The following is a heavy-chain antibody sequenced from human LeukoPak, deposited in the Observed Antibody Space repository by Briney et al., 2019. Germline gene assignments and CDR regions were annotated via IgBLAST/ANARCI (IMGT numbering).Heavy chain of an antibody. CDR2: ISTSGSSI. Sequence: GGSLRLSCAASGFTFSIYEINWVRQAPGKGLEWLSHISTSGSSIHYADSVKGRFTISRDNAKNSLYLQMNSLRAEDTAVYYCARDATTEVGTVYMDVWGKGTTVTISS. CDR3: ARDATTEVGTVYMDV. CDR1: GFTFSIYE. V-gene: IGHV3-48*03. J-gene: IGHJ6*03. D-gene: IGHD6-13*01.